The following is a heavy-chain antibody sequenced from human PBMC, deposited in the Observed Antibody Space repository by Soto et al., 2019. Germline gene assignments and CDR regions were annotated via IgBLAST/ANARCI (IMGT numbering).Heavy chain of an antibody. CDR3: ARESEDLTSNFDY. CDR2: INSDETIT. CDR1: GFTFSNYW. V-gene: IGHV3-74*01. Sequence: LRLSCAASGFTFSNYWMHWVRQSPGKGLVWVSRINSDETITSYADSVKGRFTISRDNAKNSLYLEMNSLRAEDTAVYYCARESEDLTSNFDYWGQGTLVTVSS. J-gene: IGHJ4*02.